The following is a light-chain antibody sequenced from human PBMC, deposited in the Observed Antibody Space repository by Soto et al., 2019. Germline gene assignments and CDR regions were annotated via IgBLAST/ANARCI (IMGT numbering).Light chain of an antibody. CDR3: SAWDDSLYGWL. V-gene: IGLV1-47*01. J-gene: IGLJ3*02. Sequence: QSVLTQPPSASGTPGQTVTLSCSGSSSNIGRDYVNWYQQFPGTAPKLLIYRNSQRPSGVPDRFSGSKSGTSASLAISGLRSEDEADYYCSAWDDSLYGWLFGGGTKLTVL. CDR1: SSNIGRDY. CDR2: RNS.